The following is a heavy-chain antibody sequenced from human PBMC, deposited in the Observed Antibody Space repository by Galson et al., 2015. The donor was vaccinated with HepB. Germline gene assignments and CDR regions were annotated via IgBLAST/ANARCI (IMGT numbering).Heavy chain of an antibody. CDR1: GYTFTDYY. J-gene: IGHJ5*02. V-gene: IGHV1-2*06. Sequence: SVKVSCKASGYTFTDYYIQWVRQAPGQGLEWMGRLNPKTGGTNYAQKFQGRVTMTGDTSISTAYMDLSGLTSDDTAIYYCARELARDQQGVRRFRFDPWGQGTLVTVSS. CDR3: ARELARDQQGVRRFRFDP. D-gene: IGHD2-2*01. CDR2: LNPKTGGT.